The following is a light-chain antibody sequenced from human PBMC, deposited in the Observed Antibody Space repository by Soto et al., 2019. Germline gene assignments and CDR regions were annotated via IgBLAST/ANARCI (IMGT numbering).Light chain of an antibody. CDR1: QRISSW. J-gene: IGKJ1*01. Sequence: DIQSTQCPSTLSASVVDRVTITCLASQRISSWLAWYQQRPGKAPKLLIYDASSLQSGVPSRFSGSGSGTEFTLTISSLQPDDFATYYCQQYNSYSWTFGQGTKVDIK. V-gene: IGKV1-5*01. CDR3: QQYNSYSWT. CDR2: DAS.